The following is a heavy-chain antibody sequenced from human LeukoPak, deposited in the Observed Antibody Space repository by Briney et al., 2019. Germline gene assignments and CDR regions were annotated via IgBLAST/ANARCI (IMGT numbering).Heavy chain of an antibody. CDR3: ARLEYCGGDCYLFDY. Sequence: SETLSLTCTVSGGSISSSSYYWGWIRQPPGKGLEWIGSIYYSGSTYYNPSLKSQVTISVDTSKNQFSLKLSSVTAADTAVYYCARLEYCGGDCYLFDYWGQGTLVTVSS. J-gene: IGHJ4*02. D-gene: IGHD2-21*02. CDR2: IYYSGST. CDR1: GGSISSSSYY. V-gene: IGHV4-39*01.